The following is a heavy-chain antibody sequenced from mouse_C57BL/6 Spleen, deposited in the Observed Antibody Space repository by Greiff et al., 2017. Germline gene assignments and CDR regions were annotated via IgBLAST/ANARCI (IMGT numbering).Heavy chain of an antibody. Sequence: VQLQQSGPELVKPGASVKISCKASGYAFSSSWMNWVKQRPGKGLEWIGRIYPGDGDTTYNGKFKGKATLTADKSSSTAYMQLSSLTSEVSAVYFCAGGSRKYFDVWGTGTTVTVSS. V-gene: IGHV1-82*01. CDR2: IYPGDGDT. D-gene: IGHD1-1*01. J-gene: IGHJ1*03. CDR1: GYAFSSSW. CDR3: AGGSRKYFDV.